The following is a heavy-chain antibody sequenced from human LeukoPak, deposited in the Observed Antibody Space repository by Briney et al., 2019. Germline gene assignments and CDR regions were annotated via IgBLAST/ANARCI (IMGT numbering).Heavy chain of an antibody. D-gene: IGHD6-25*01. Sequence: PGRSLRLSCAASGFTFDDYAMHWVRQAPGKGLEWVSGISWNSGSIGYADSVKGRFTISRDNAKNSLYLQMNSLRAEDTALYYCAKDIDSSAHYYFDYWGQGTLVTVSS. CDR3: AKDIDSSAHYYFDY. CDR1: GFTFDDYA. V-gene: IGHV3-9*01. J-gene: IGHJ4*02. CDR2: ISWNSGSI.